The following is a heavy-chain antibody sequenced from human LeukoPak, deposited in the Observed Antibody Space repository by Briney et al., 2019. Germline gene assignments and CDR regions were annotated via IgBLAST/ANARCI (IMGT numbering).Heavy chain of an antibody. J-gene: IGHJ6*02. CDR3: ARDRCSSTSCYPYYYYYGMDV. CDR2: IKQDGSEK. Sequence: GGSLRLSCAASGFTFSSYWMSWVRQAPGKGLEWVANIKQDGSEKYYVDSVKGRFTISRDNAKNSLYLQMNSLRAEDTAVYYCARDRCSSTSCYPYYYYYGMDVWGQGATVTVSS. CDR1: GFTFSSYW. V-gene: IGHV3-7*01. D-gene: IGHD2-2*01.